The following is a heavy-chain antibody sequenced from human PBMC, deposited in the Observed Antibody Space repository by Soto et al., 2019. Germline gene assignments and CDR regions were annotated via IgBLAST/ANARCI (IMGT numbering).Heavy chain of an antibody. Sequence: QVQLVQSGAEMKKPGASVKLSCPASDYTFTDYFIHWVRQAPGQGLEWMGLINLGGTTTSYAQKLQGRITIIRDASTRTAYMELSSLRSEDTAVYYWMGEEWGMRYFDDWGQGTLVSVSS. CDR2: INLGGTTT. D-gene: IGHD3-16*01. V-gene: IGHV1-46*04. J-gene: IGHJ4*02. CDR3: MGEEWGMRYFDD. CDR1: DYTFTDYF.